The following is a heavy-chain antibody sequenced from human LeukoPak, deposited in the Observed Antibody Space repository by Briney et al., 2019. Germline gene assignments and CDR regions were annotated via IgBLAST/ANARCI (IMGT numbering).Heavy chain of an antibody. J-gene: IGHJ4*02. V-gene: IGHV3-23*01. Sequence: PGGSLRLSCTPSGLTFGDYGMSWVRQAPGKGLERVSDINGSGGSTYYADSVKGRFTISRDNSKNTLYLQMNSLRVGDTAIYYCAKRGVLWGQGTLVTVSS. CDR1: GLTFGDYG. D-gene: IGHD3-10*01. CDR2: INGSGGST. CDR3: AKRGVL.